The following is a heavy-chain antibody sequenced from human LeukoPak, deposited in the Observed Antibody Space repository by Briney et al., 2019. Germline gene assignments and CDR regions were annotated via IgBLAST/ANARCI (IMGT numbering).Heavy chain of an antibody. V-gene: IGHV3-48*01. CDR1: GFTFSSYS. CDR3: ARVVAAAHFFYYGMDV. J-gene: IGHJ6*02. Sequence: GGSLRLSCAASGFTFSSYSMNWVRQAPGKGLEWVSYISSSSSTIYYADSVKGRFTISRDNAKNSLYLQMNSLRVEDTAVYYCARVVAAAHFFYYGMDVWGQGTTVTVSS. CDR2: ISSSSSTI. D-gene: IGHD6-13*01.